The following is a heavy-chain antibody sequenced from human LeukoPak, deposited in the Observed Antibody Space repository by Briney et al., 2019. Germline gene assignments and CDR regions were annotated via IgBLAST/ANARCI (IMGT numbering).Heavy chain of an antibody. V-gene: IGHV4-39*07. CDR1: GGSISSSTSY. D-gene: IGHD3-3*01. CDR3: ARGADFWSGYRHYYYYYMDV. Sequence: SETLSLTCIVSGGSISSSTSYWGWIRQPPGKGLEWIGTLYYSGSTGYNPSLKSRVTISVDMSKNQFSLKLSSVTAADTAVYFCARGADFWSGYRHYYYYYMDVWGKGTTVTVSS. J-gene: IGHJ6*03. CDR2: LYYSGST.